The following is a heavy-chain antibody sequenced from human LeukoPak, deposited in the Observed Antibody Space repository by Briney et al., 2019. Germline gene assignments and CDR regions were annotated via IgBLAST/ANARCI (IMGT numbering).Heavy chain of an antibody. CDR1: GGSSSGYY. Sequence: SETLSLTCAVYGGSSSGYYWSWIRQPPGKGLEWIGEINHSGSTNYNPSLKSRVTISVDTSKNQFSLKLSSVTAADTAVYYCARVGYGDYERSVEPDYWGQGTLVTVSS. V-gene: IGHV4-34*01. CDR3: ARVGYGDYERSVEPDY. D-gene: IGHD4-17*01. J-gene: IGHJ4*02. CDR2: INHSGST.